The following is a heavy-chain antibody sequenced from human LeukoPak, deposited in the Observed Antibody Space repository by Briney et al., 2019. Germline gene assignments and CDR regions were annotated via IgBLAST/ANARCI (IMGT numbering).Heavy chain of an antibody. J-gene: IGHJ4*02. CDR3: AKDFKWELGGGYFDY. D-gene: IGHD1-26*01. V-gene: IGHV3-30*18. Sequence: GGSLRLSCAASGFTFSSYGMHWVRQAPGKGLEWVAVISYDGSNKYYADSVKGRFTISRDNSKNTLYLQMNSLRAEDTAVYYCAKDFKWELGGGYFDYWGQGTLVTVSS. CDR1: GFTFSSYG. CDR2: ISYDGSNK.